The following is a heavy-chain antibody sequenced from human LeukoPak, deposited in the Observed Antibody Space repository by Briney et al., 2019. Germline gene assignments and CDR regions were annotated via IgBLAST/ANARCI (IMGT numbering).Heavy chain of an antibody. D-gene: IGHD4-23*01. CDR1: GASFSGYY. Sequence: PSQTLSLTCAVYGASFSGYYWSWIRQPPGKGLEWLGEINHSGSTNYNPSLKSRVTISVDTSKNQFSLKLSSVTAADTGVYYCATKRGDGGKSGGPFDYWGQGTLVTVSS. CDR3: ATKRGDGGKSGGPFDY. CDR2: INHSGST. J-gene: IGHJ4*02. V-gene: IGHV4-34*01.